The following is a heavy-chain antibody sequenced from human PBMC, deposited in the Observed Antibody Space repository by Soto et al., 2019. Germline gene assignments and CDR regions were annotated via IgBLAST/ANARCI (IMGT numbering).Heavy chain of an antibody. CDR2: MYYSGST. CDR1: GGSISGHY. Sequence: QVQLQESGPGLVKPSETLSLSCSVSGGSISGHYWSWVRQTPGKGLEWIGYMYYSGSTNYNPSLKSLVTISVDTSKNHSSLRLTSVTAADTAVYYCARGPYYDLIWNYYYMDVWGKGTTVTVSS. CDR3: ARGPYYDLIWNYYYMDV. J-gene: IGHJ6*03. D-gene: IGHD3-16*01. V-gene: IGHV4-59*08.